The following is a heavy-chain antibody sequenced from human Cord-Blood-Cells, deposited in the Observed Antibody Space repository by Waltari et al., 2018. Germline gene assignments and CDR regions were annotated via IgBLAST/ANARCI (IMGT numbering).Heavy chain of an antibody. CDR2: IYHSGST. J-gene: IGHJ2*01. D-gene: IGHD2-8*02. CDR1: GYSIRSGYY. CDR3: AKARVVGAPTGGFDL. Sequence: QVQLQESGPGLVKPSETLSLTCAVSGYSIRSGYYWGWIRQPPGKGLEGIGSIYHSGSTYYNPSLKSRVTISVDTSKNQFSLKLSSVTAADTAVYYCAKARVVGAPTGGFDLWGRGTLVTVSS. V-gene: IGHV4-38-2*01.